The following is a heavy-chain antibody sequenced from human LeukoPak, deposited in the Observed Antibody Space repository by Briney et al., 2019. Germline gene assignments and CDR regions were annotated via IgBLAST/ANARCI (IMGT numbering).Heavy chain of an antibody. CDR3: ARELLSITMVRGTFDY. V-gene: IGHV1-2*02. CDR1: GYTLTGYY. Sequence: GASVKVSCKASGYTLTGYYMHWVRQAPGQGLEWMGWINPNSGGTNYAQKFQGRVTMTRDTSISTAYMELSRLRSDDTAVYYCARELLSITMVRGTFDYWGQGTLVTVSS. CDR2: INPNSGGT. D-gene: IGHD3-10*01. J-gene: IGHJ4*02.